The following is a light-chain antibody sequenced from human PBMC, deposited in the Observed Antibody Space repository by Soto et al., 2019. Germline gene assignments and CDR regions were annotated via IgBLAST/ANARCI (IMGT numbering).Light chain of an antibody. CDR1: QTISSW. CDR3: QQYKSYSSWT. V-gene: IGKV1-5*03. J-gene: IGKJ1*01. Sequence: DIPMTQSPSTLSGSVGDRVTITCRASQTISSWLAWYQQKPGKAPKLLIYKASTLKSGVPSRFSGSGSGTEFTLTISSLQPDDFATYYCQQYKSYSSWTFGQGTKVEMK. CDR2: KAS.